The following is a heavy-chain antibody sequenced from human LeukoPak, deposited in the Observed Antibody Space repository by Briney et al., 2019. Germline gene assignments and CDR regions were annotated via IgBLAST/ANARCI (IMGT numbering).Heavy chain of an antibody. D-gene: IGHD5-24*01. J-gene: IGHJ1*01. CDR2: IYYSGST. CDR3: ARDLMAAPSFQH. CDR1: GGSISSGGYY. V-gene: IGHV4-31*03. Sequence: SETLSLTCTVSGGSISSGGYYWSWIRQHPGKGLEWIGYIYYSGSTYYNPSLKSRVTISVDTSKNQFSLKLSSVTAADTAVYYCARDLMAAPSFQHWGQGTLVTVSS.